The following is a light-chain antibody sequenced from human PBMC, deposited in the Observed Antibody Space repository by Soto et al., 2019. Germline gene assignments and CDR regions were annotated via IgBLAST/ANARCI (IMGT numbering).Light chain of an antibody. Sequence: DIQVTQSPSSLSASVGYTVTITCRASQGISSYLNWYQQKPGKAPKLLIYAASSLQSGVPSRFSGSGSGTDFTLTISSLQPEDFATYYCQQSYFTPWTFGQGTRLEIK. CDR1: QGISSY. CDR2: AAS. V-gene: IGKV1-39*01. CDR3: QQSYFTPWT. J-gene: IGKJ5*01.